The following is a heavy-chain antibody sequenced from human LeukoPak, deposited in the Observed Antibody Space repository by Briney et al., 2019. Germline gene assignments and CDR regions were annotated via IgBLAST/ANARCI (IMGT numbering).Heavy chain of an antibody. V-gene: IGHV4-30-4*01. J-gene: IGHJ5*02. CDR3: ARSGYPSNWFDP. D-gene: IGHD3-22*01. Sequence: ASETLSLTCTVSGGSISSGDYYWSWIRQPPGKGLEWIGYIYYSGSTYYNPSLKSRVTISVDTSKNQFSLKLSSVTAADTAVYYCARSGYPSNWFDPWGQGTLVTVSS. CDR1: GGSISSGDYY. CDR2: IYYSGST.